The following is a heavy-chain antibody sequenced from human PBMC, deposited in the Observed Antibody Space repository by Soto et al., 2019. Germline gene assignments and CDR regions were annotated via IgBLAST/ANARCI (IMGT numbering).Heavy chain of an antibody. CDR3: ATILPKGKWELGP. CDR2: IKSKTDGATT. CDR1: GFSFTNAW. Sequence: GVSLRLSCAASGFSFTNAWMSWVRQAPGKGLEWIGRIKSKTDGATTDYAGPVKGRFTISRDDSKKTLFVQMNGLKTEDTAVYYCATILPKGKWELGPCCQGALGTVSS. D-gene: IGHD1-26*01. J-gene: IGHJ5*02. V-gene: IGHV3-15*05.